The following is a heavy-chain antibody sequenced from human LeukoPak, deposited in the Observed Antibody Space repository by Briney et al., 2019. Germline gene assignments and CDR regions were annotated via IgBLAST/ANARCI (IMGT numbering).Heavy chain of an antibody. D-gene: IGHD5/OR15-5a*01. V-gene: IGHV3-43*02. CDR3: ARDHVYGGADY. CDR1: GFTFHNYA. J-gene: IGHJ4*02. CDR2: TSRDGITT. Sequence: GGSLRLSCAASGFTFHNYAIHWVRQAPGKGLEWVSLTSRDGITTYFADSVKGRFTISRDNSKSSLFLQMNSLRTEDTALYYCARDHVYGGADYWGQGTPVTVSS.